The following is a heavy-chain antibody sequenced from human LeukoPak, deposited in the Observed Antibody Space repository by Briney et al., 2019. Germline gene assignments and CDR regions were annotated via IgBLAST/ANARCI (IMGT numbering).Heavy chain of an antibody. CDR3: ARHDSPAPVPNC. CDR2: IYYSGTT. V-gene: IGHV4-59*08. D-gene: IGHD2-15*01. CDR1: GGSFSGYY. Sequence: PSETLSLTCAVYGGSFSGYYWSWIRQPPGKGLEWIGYIYYSGTTNYNPSLRSRVTISLHTSKNQFSLKLSSVTAADTAVYYCARHDSPAPVPNCWGQGTLVTVSS. J-gene: IGHJ4*02.